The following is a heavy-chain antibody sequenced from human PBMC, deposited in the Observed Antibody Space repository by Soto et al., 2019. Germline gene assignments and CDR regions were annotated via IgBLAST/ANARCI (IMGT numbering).Heavy chain of an antibody. Sequence: PGESLKISCKGSGYSFTSHWIGWVRQMPGKGLEWMGIIYPGDSDTRYSPSFQGQVTISADKSISTAYLQWSSLKASDTAMYYCASSTMVRGVQPYYYYGMDVWGQGTTVTVSS. D-gene: IGHD3-10*01. CDR3: ASSTMVRGVQPYYYYGMDV. V-gene: IGHV5-51*01. J-gene: IGHJ6*02. CDR2: IYPGDSDT. CDR1: GYSFTSHW.